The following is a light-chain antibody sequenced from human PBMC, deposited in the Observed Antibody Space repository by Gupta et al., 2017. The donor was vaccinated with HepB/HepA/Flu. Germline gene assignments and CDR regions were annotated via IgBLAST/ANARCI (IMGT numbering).Light chain of an antibody. Sequence: QSVLTQPHSASGTPGPRATIACSVGSSNIGSNPVNWYQQLPGTAPKLLIYTHNQRPSGVPDRFSGSKSGTSASLAIRGLQSDDEAEYYCAAWDDSLNSVLFGGGTKLTVL. J-gene: IGLJ2*01. V-gene: IGLV1-44*01. CDR1: SSNIGSNP. CDR3: AAWDDSLNSVL. CDR2: THN.